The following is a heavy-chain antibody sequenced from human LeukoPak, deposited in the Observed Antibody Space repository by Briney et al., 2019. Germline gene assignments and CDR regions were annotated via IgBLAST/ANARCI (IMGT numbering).Heavy chain of an antibody. CDR2: IIPILGVA. J-gene: IGHJ6*02. D-gene: IGHD3-10*01. CDR3: ARDGMVRGVIDYYGMDV. Sequence: PVKVSCKASGGTFSNYAISWVRQAPGQGLEWIGRIIPILGVADYAQKFQGRVTITADESTSTASMEVSSLRSEDTAVYYCARDGMVRGVIDYYGMDVWGQGTTVTVSS. V-gene: IGHV1-69*04. CDR1: GGTFSNYA.